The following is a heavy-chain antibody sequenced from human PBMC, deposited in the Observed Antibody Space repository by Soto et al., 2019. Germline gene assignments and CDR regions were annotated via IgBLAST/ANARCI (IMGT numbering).Heavy chain of an antibody. V-gene: IGHV6-1*01. CDR1: GDSVSSNSAA. CDR3: ARDHTNTFGAENWFDP. Sequence: TLSLTCAISGDSVSSNSAAWNWIRQSPSRGLEWLGRTYYRSKWYNDYAVSVKSRITINPDTSKNQFSLQLNSVTPEGTAVYYCARDHTNTFGAENWFDPWGQGTLVTVSS. J-gene: IGHJ5*02. CDR2: TYYRSKWYN. D-gene: IGHD3-10*01.